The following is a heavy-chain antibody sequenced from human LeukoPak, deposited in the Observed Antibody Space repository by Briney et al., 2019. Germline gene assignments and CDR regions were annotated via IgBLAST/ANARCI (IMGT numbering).Heavy chain of an antibody. Sequence: SETLSLTCAVYGGSFSGYYWSWIRQPPGKGLEWIGEINHSGSTNYNPSLKSRVTISVDTSKNQFSLKLSSVTAADTAVYYCARGEGYWGQGTLVTVSS. CDR2: INHSGST. V-gene: IGHV4-34*01. J-gene: IGHJ4*02. CDR1: GGSFSGYY. CDR3: ARGEGY.